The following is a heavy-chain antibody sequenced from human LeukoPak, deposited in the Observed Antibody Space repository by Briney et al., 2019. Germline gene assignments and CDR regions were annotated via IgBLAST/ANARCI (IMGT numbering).Heavy chain of an antibody. CDR2: LIPSSGAT. D-gene: IGHD3-10*01. CDR3: LVDGSGTYTGLDH. Sequence: ASVTVSCKAFGYTFTDYCIYWVRQAPGQGLEWMGRLIPSSGATTYAQKFQGRVTVTSDTSISTAYMELSRLRFDDTAVYYCLVDGSGTYTGLDHWGQGTLVAVSS. J-gene: IGHJ4*02. V-gene: IGHV1-2*06. CDR1: GYTFTDYC.